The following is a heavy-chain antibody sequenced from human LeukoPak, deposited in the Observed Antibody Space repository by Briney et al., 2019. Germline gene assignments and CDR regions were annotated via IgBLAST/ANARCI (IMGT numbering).Heavy chain of an antibody. D-gene: IGHD6-13*01. CDR2: ISYDGSNK. CDR1: GFTFSSYA. Sequence: AGGSLRLSCAASGFTFSSYAMHWVRQAPGKGLEWVAVISYDGSNKYYADSVKGRFTISRDNSKNTLYPQMNSLRAEDTAVYYCASSSRYYWGQGTLVTVSS. CDR3: ASSSRYY. J-gene: IGHJ4*02. V-gene: IGHV3-30*04.